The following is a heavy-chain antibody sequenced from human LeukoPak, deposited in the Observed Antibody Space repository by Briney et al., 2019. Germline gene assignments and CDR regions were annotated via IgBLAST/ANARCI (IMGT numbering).Heavy chain of an antibody. V-gene: IGHV4-38-2*02. Sequence: SETLSLTCTVSGYSISSGYYWGWIRQPPGKGLEWIGSIYHSGSTYYNPSLKSRVTISVDTSKNQFSLKLSSVTAADTAVYYCAREGAKSTHYYYYYYMDVWGKGTTVTVSS. CDR1: GYSISSGYY. CDR2: IYHSGST. CDR3: AREGAKSTHYYYYYYMDV. D-gene: IGHD3-16*01. J-gene: IGHJ6*03.